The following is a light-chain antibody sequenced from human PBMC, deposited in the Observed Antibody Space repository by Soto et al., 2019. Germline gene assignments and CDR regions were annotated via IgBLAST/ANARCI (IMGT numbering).Light chain of an antibody. CDR2: EVF. CDR1: NSDVGGYNY. J-gene: IGLJ1*01. Sequence: QSALTQPASVSGSPGQSITIPCTGTNSDVGGYNYVSWYQHHPGKAPKLMIYEVFNRPSGVSSRFSGSKSGSTASLTISGLQAEDEADYYCSSYTTTKTLYVFGTGTKVTVL. V-gene: IGLV2-14*01. CDR3: SSYTTTKTLYV.